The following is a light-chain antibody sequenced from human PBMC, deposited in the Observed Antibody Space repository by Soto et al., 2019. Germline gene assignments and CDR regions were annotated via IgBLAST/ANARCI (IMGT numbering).Light chain of an antibody. J-gene: IGLJ3*02. CDR1: SSDVGAYNY. CDR2: DVS. Sequence: QSVLTQPRSVSGSPGQSVTISCTGTSSDVGAYNYVYWYQQHPGKVPKLMIYDVSRRPSGVPDRFSGSKSGNTASLTISGLQADDEADYYCCSYAGSYTVVFGGGTKVTVL. V-gene: IGLV2-11*01. CDR3: CSYAGSYTVV.